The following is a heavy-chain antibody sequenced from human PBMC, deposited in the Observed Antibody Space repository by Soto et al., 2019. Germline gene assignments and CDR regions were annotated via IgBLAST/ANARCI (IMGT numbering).Heavy chain of an antibody. V-gene: IGHV3-30-3*01. Sequence: SGGSLRLSCAASGFTFSSYAMHWVRQAPGKGLEWVAVISYDGSNKYYADSVKGRFTISRDNSKNTLYLQMNSLRAEDTAVYYCVVLVPSGDYFDYWGQGTLVTVSS. J-gene: IGHJ4*02. CDR1: GFTFSSYA. D-gene: IGHD2-2*01. CDR3: VVLVPSGDYFDY. CDR2: ISYDGSNK.